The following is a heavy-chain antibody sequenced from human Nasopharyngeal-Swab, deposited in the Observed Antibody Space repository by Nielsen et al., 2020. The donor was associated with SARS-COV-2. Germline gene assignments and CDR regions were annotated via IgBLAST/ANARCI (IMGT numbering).Heavy chain of an antibody. V-gene: IGHV1-58*01. D-gene: IGHD3-22*01. CDR3: AADSGYYDSSGYAFDY. Sequence: SVKVSCKASGVTFTSSAVQWVRQARGQRLEWIGWIVVGSGNTNYAQKFQERVTITRDMSTSTAYMELSSLRSEDTAVYYCAADSGYYDSSGYAFDYWGQGTLVTVSS. CDR2: IVVGSGNT. CDR1: GVTFTSSA. J-gene: IGHJ4*02.